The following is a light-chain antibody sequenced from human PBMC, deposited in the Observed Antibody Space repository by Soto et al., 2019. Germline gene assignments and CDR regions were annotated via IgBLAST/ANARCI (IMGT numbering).Light chain of an antibody. CDR2: DTS. V-gene: IGKV1-17*01. CDR1: QGIRND. Sequence: AERVTITCRASQGIRNDLGWYQQKPGKAPKLLIYDTSSLQSGVPSRFSVSGSGTEFTLTIRRLRPEDFATYSCQQLNSYPPITVGQGTRLEIK. J-gene: IGKJ5*01. CDR3: QQLNSYPPIT.